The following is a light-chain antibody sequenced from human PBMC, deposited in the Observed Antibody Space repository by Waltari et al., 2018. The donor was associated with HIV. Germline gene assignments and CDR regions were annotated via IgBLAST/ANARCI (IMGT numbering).Light chain of an antibody. Sequence: DIQLTQSPSFLSASVGDRLTMTCRASQGIRRYLAWYQQKQGNAPNLLIYAASTLQSGVPSRFSGSGSGTEFTLTISSLQPEDFATYSCQQLNEYPWTFGQGTKVEMK. CDR3: QQLNEYPWT. CDR1: QGIRRY. J-gene: IGKJ1*01. CDR2: AAS. V-gene: IGKV1-9*01.